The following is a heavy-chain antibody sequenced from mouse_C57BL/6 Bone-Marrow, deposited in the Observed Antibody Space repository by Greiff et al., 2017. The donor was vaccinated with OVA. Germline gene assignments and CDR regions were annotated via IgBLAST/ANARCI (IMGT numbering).Heavy chain of an antibody. CDR2: IDPSDSYT. CDR1: GYTFTSYW. D-gene: IGHD1-1*01. J-gene: IGHJ2*01. V-gene: IGHV1-69*01. CDR3: AREGYGSSYGYFDY. Sequence: QVQLQQPGAELVMPGASVKLSCKASGYTFTSYWMHWVKQRPGQGLEWIGEIDPSDSYTNYNQKFKGKSTLTVDKSSSTAYMQLSSLTSEDSAVYYCAREGYGSSYGYFDYWGQGTTFTVSS.